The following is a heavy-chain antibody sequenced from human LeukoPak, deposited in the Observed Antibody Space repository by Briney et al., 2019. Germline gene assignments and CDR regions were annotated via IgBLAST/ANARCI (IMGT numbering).Heavy chain of an antibody. V-gene: IGHV3-21*01. J-gene: IGHJ4*02. CDR2: ISSSSSYI. Sequence: GGSLRLSCAASGFTFSSYSMNWVRQAPGKGLEWVSSISSSSSYIYYADSVKGRFTNSRDNAKNSLYLQMNSLRAEDTAVYYCARDNQAGAFDYWGQGTLVTISS. D-gene: IGHD1-14*01. CDR3: ARDNQAGAFDY. CDR1: GFTFSSYS.